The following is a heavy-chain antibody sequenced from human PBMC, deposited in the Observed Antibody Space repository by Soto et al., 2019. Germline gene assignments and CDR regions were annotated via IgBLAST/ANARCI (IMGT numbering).Heavy chain of an antibody. J-gene: IGHJ6*02. D-gene: IGHD3-10*01. CDR3: AAGMTSYYKLDYYYGMDV. CDR1: GFTFTSSA. CDR2: IVVGSGNT. Sequence: SVKVSCKASGFTFTSSAVQWVRQARGQRLEWIGWIVVGSGNTNYAQKFQERVTITRDMSTSTAYMELSSLRSEDTAVYYCAAGMTSYYKLDYYYGMDVWGQGTTVTVSS. V-gene: IGHV1-58*01.